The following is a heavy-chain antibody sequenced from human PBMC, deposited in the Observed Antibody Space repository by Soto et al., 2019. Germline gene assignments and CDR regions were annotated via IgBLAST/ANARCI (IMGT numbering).Heavy chain of an antibody. D-gene: IGHD2-15*01. Sequence: SVPRSVARPVADDCRSRSSHYWETIRQPPGKGLEWIGSIYYSGSTYYNPSLKSRVTISVDTSKNQFSLKLSSVTAADTAVYYCARHTPAISISDHWGQGTLVTVS. CDR3: ARHTPAISISDH. V-gene: IGHV4-39*01. J-gene: IGHJ4*02. CDR1: DDCRSRSSHY. CDR2: IYYSGST.